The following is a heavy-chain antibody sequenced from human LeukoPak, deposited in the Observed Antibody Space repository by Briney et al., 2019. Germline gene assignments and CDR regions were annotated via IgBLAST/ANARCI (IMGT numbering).Heavy chain of an antibody. CDR3: ARGPGEQQLVDAFDI. CDR1: GFTFSSYS. CDR2: ISSSSSYI. D-gene: IGHD6-13*01. V-gene: IGHV3-21*01. Sequence: GGSLRLSCAASGFTFSSYSMNWVRQAPGKGLEWVSSISSSSSYIYYADSVKGRFTISRDNAKNSLYLQMNSLRAEDTAVYYCARGPGEQQLVDAFDIWGQGTMVTVSS. J-gene: IGHJ3*02.